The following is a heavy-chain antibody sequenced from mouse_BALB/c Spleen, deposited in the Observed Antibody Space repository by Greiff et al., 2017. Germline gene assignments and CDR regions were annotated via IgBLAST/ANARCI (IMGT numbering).Heavy chain of an antibody. CDR1: GFTFSSYA. V-gene: IGHV5-6-5*01. D-gene: IGHD1-2*01. CDR2: ISSGGST. Sequence: EVHLVESGGGLVKPGGSLKLSCAASGFTFSSYAMSWVRQTPEKRLEWVASISSGGSTYYPDSVKGRFTISRDNARNILYLQMSSLRSEDTAMYYCARITTATYWYFDVWGAGTTVTVSS. CDR3: ARITTATYWYFDV. J-gene: IGHJ1*01.